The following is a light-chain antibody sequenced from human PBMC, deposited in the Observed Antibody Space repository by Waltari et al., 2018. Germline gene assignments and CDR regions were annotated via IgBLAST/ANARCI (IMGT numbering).Light chain of an antibody. CDR1: QSVLYSSNNKNY. J-gene: IGKJ2*01. CDR2: WAS. V-gene: IGKV4-1*01. Sequence: DIVMTQSPDSLAVSLGERATINCKSSQSVLYSSNNKNYLAWYQQKPGQPPKLRIYWASTRESGVPDRFSGSGSGTDFTLTISSLQAEDVAGYYCQQYYSTPGYTFGQGTKLEIK. CDR3: QQYYSTPGYT.